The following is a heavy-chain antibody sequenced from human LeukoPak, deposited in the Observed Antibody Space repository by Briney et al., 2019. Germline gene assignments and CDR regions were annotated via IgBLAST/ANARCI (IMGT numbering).Heavy chain of an antibody. J-gene: IGHJ5*02. CDR1: GFNFCIYA. CDR2: ISGSGGST. V-gene: IGHV3-23*01. CDR3: ANDSIRGVIQGLNWFDP. D-gene: IGHD3-10*01. Sequence: GGSLRLSCAASGFNFCIYAMNWVRQAPGKGLEWVSAISGSGGSTYYADSVKGRFTISRDNSKNTLYLQMNSLRAEDTAVYYCANDSIRGVIQGLNWFDPWGQGTLVTVSS.